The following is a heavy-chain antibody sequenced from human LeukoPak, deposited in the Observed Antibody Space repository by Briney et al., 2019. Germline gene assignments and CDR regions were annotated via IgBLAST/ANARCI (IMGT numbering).Heavy chain of an antibody. V-gene: IGHV4-59*01. CDR2: IYYSGST. CDR1: GGSISSYY. J-gene: IGHJ4*02. Sequence: SETLSLTCTVSGGSISSYYWSWIRQPPGKGLEWIGYIYYSGSTNYNPSLKSRVTISVDTSKNQFSLKLSSVTAADTAVYYCARQYYDTSGYFDYCGEGTLVTVSS. D-gene: IGHD3-22*01. CDR3: ARQYYDTSGYFDY.